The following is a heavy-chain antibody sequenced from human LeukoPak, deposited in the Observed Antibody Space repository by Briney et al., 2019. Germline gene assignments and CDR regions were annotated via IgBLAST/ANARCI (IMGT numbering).Heavy chain of an antibody. Sequence: ASVKVSCEASGYTFTAYFMHWVRQAPGQGLGWMGWINPNSGGTNYAQKFQGRVTVTRDTSLSTAYMELSRLGSDDTAVYYCARNYLSGRNQIDYWGQGTLVTVSS. CDR2: INPNSGGT. CDR1: GYTFTAYF. J-gene: IGHJ4*02. D-gene: IGHD3-10*01. V-gene: IGHV1-2*02. CDR3: ARNYLSGRNQIDY.